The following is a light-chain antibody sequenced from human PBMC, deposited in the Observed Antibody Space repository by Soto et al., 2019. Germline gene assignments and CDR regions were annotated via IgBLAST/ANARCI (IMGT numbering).Light chain of an antibody. Sequence: QSALTQPASVSGSPGQSITISCTGTSSDVDNYNYVSWYQHHPGKAPKLMIYEVSNRPSGVSNRFSGSKSGNTASLTISGLQAEDEADYYCGSYTSSDPRVFGGGTTLPVL. CDR1: SSDVDNYNY. V-gene: IGLV2-14*01. CDR2: EVS. J-gene: IGLJ2*01. CDR3: GSYTSSDPRV.